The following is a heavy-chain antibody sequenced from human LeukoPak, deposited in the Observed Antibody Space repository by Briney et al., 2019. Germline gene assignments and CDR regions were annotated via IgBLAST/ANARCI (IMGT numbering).Heavy chain of an antibody. V-gene: IGHV1-2*02. CDR1: GYTFTDCY. D-gene: IGHD5-24*01. CDR3: ARGRNIEMTTMSGGSDY. CDR2: LNPNSGDT. J-gene: IGHJ4*02. Sequence: GASVKGSCKASGYTFTDCYMHWVRQAPGRGLEWMGWLNPNSGDTNYAQKFQGRVSMTRDSSISTAYIDLSDLRSDDTAVYSCARGRNIEMTTMSGGSDYWGQGTLVTVSS.